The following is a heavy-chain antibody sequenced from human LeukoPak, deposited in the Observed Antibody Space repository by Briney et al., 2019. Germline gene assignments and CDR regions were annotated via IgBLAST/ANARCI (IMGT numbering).Heavy chain of an antibody. D-gene: IGHD1/OR15-1a*01. V-gene: IGHV1-18*01. Sequence: ASVKVSCKASGYTFTTYGISWVRQAPGQGLEWMGWTSAYNDKTKYAQKLEGRVTLTRDTSISTAYMEVSSLRFDDTAFYYCARAPMGTAPLYWGQGTLVTVSS. CDR3: ARAPMGTAPLY. CDR1: GYTFTTYG. J-gene: IGHJ4*02. CDR2: TSAYNDKT.